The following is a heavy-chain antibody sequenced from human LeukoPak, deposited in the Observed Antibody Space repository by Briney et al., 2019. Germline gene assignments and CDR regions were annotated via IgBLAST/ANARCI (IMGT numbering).Heavy chain of an antibody. V-gene: IGHV3-7*01. Sequence: GGSLRLSCAASGFTFSNYWMCWVRQAPGKGLEWVANIKHDGGAIYYVDSVRGRFTISRDNAKSSLYLQMNYLRADDSAMYYCTRDMQGSRLYSVGSQGDWGQGTLVTVSS. D-gene: IGHD2-8*01. CDR2: IKHDGGAI. CDR1: GFTFSNYW. J-gene: IGHJ4*02. CDR3: TRDMQGSRLYSVGSQGD.